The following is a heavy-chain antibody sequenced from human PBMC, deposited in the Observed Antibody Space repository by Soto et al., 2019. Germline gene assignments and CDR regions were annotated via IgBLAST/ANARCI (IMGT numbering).Heavy chain of an antibody. J-gene: IGHJ4*02. CDR2: IFSSGST. CDR1: GGSISTFY. D-gene: IGHD5-12*01. CDR3: AREGSYSAYNFAHGIQLWSFDF. Sequence: PSGTLSLTSTVSGGSISTFYWSWVRQPAGKGLEWIGRIFSSGSTSFNPSLESRVAMSVDTSKNHFSLNLSSVTAADMAVYYCAREGSYSAYNFAHGIQLWSFDFWGQGALVTVSS. V-gene: IGHV4-4*07.